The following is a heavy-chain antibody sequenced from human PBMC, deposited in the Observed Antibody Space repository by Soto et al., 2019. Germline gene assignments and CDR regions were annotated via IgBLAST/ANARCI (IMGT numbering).Heavy chain of an antibody. Sequence: EVQLLESGGDLVQPGGSLRLSCAASGFTFSSFAMSWVRQAPGKGLEWVSAISGSGSNTYYADSADSVKGRFTISRDKSKDTLYMQMDSLDAEDTAVYYGVKNPQWRASSGYNFGATWGQGTLVTVSS. CDR1: GFTFSSFA. V-gene: IGHV3-23*01. CDR3: VKNPQWRASSGYNFGAT. CDR2: ISGSGSNT. J-gene: IGHJ4*02. D-gene: IGHD3-22*01.